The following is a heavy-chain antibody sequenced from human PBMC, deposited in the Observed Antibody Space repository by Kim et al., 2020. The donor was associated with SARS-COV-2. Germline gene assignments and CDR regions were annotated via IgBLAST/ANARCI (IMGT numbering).Heavy chain of an antibody. J-gene: IGHJ4*02. Sequence: SETLSLTCAVYGGSFSGYYWSWIRQPPGKGLEWIGEINHSGSTNYNPSLKSRVTISVDTSKNQFSLKLSSVTAADTAVYYCARGHRIPPTFGYWGQGTLVTVSS. CDR2: INHSGST. CDR3: ARGHRIPPTFGY. V-gene: IGHV4-34*01. D-gene: IGHD2-15*01. CDR1: GGSFSGYY.